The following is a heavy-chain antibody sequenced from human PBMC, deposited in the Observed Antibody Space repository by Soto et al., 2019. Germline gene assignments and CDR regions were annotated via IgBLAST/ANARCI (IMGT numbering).Heavy chain of an antibody. CDR3: ARRYEVRGVIASEENYYYYYMDV. J-gene: IGHJ6*03. V-gene: IGHV4-59*08. Sequence: SETLSLTCTVSGGSISSYYWSWIRQPPGKGLEWIGYIYYSGSTNYNPSLKSRVTISVDTSKNQFSLKLSSVTAADTAVYYCARRYEVRGVIASEENYYYYYMDVWGKGTTVTVSS. CDR1: GGSISSYY. D-gene: IGHD3-10*01. CDR2: IYYSGST.